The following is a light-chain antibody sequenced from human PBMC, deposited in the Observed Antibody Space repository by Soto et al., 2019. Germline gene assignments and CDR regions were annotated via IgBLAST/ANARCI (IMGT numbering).Light chain of an antibody. CDR3: QQFGSPVT. CDR1: QSVDSSY. J-gene: IGKJ3*01. CDR2: GAS. V-gene: IGKV3-20*01. Sequence: EIVLTQSPGTLSLSPGERATLSCRASQSVDSSYLAWYQQKPGQAPRLLIYGASSRATGIPDRFSGSGSGTDFTLTISRLEPEDFAVYYCQQFGSPVTFGPGTKVDIK.